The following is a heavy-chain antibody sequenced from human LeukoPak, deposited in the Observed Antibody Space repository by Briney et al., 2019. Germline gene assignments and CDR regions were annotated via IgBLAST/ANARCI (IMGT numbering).Heavy chain of an antibody. CDR2: INHSGST. CDR3: ARGSLVRWNRARNWFDP. Sequence: SETLSLTCAVYGGSFSGYYWSWIRQPPGKGLEWIGEINHSGSTNYNPSLKSRVTISVDTSKNQFSLKLSSVTAADTAVYYCARGSLVRWNRARNWFDPWGQGTLVTVSS. CDR1: GGSFSGYY. J-gene: IGHJ5*02. D-gene: IGHD3-10*01. V-gene: IGHV4-34*01.